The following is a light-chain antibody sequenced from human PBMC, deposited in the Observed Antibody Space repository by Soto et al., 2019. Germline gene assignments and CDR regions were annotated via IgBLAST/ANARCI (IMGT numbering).Light chain of an antibody. J-gene: IGKJ2*01. V-gene: IGKV4-1*01. CDR1: QSVLDNSTNKSY. Sequence: VLTQSPSSLAVSLGERATVNCRSSQSVLDNSTNKSYLAWYQKKPGHPPELLVHWASVREAGVPDRFSGGGSGTGFTLTISSLQAEDVAVYYCHQYYTTPPTFGKGTQLEIK. CDR2: WAS. CDR3: HQYYTTPPT.